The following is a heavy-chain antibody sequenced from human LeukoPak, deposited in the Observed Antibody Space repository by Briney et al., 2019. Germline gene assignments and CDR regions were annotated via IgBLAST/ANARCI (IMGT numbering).Heavy chain of an antibody. CDR1: GYTFTSYA. D-gene: IGHD3-10*01. CDR2: ISAGNGNT. V-gene: IGHV1-3*01. J-gene: IGHJ5*02. CDR3: ARNSKAQGLRGDPLFNWFDP. Sequence: ASVNVSCKASGYTFTSYAIHWVRQAPGQRLEWMGWISAGNGNTKYSQNFQGRVTFISNTSATTAFMELSSLRSEDAAVYYCARNSKAQGLRGDPLFNWFDPWGQGTLVTVSS.